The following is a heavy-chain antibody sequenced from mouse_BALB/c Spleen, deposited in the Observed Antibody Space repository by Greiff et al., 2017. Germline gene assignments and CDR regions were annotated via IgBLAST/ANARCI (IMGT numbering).Heavy chain of an antibody. CDR3: ARADYGNYEYYLDY. Sequence: QVQLKESGPGLVAPSQSLSITCTVSGFSLTSYGVHWVRQPPGKGLEWLGVIWAGGSTNYNSALMSRLSISKDNSKSQVFLKMNSLQTDDTAMYYSARADYGNYEYYLDYWGQGTTRTVSS. V-gene: IGHV2-9*02. J-gene: IGHJ2*01. CDR2: IWAGGST. D-gene: IGHD2-1*01. CDR1: GFSLTSYG.